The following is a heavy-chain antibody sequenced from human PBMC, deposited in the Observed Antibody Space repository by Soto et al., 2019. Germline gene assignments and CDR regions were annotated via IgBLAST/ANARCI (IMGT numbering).Heavy chain of an antibody. CDR1: GGSLSSSCYY. D-gene: IGHD3-22*01. J-gene: IGHJ5*02. CDR3: ATTPDSSGYYYPDP. CDR2: IYYSGST. Sequence: PSENLSLTCTVSGGSLSSSCYYWGWIRQPPGKGLEWIGSIYYSGSTYYNPSLKSRVTISVDTSKNQFSLKLSSVTAADTAVYYCATTPDSSGYYYPDPWGQGTLVTVSS. V-gene: IGHV4-39*01.